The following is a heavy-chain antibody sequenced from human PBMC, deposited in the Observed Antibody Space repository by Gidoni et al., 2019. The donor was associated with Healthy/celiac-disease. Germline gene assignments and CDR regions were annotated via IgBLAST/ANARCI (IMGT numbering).Heavy chain of an antibody. J-gene: IGHJ6*02. CDR3: ARVGAGSSSYYYYYGMDV. CDR2: ISYDGSNK. Sequence: QVQLVESGGGVVQPGRSLRLSCAASGFTFSSSAMHWVRQAPGKGLEWVAVISYDGSNKYYADSVKGRFTISRDNSKNTLYLQMNSLRAEDTAVYYCARVGAGSSSYYYYYGMDVWGQGTTVTVSS. D-gene: IGHD6-13*01. V-gene: IGHV3-30*04. CDR1: GFTFSSSA.